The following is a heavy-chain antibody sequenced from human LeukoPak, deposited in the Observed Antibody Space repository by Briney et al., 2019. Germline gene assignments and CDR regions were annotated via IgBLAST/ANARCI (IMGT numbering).Heavy chain of an antibody. D-gene: IGHD2-15*01. J-gene: IGHJ5*02. CDR3: ARDRSEVCSGGSCYSPWFDP. CDR1: GGSISSSSYY. Sequence: SETLSLTCTVSGGSISSSSYYWGWIRQPPGKGLEWIGSIYYSGSTYYNPSLKSRVTISVDTSKNQFSLKLSSVTAADTAVYYCARDRSEVCSGGSCYSPWFDPWGQGTLVTVSS. CDR2: IYYSGST. V-gene: IGHV4-39*07.